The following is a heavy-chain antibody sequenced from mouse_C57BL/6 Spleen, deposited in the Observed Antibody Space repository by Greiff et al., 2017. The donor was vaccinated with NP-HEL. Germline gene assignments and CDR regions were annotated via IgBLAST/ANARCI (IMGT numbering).Heavy chain of an antibody. J-gene: IGHJ1*03. D-gene: IGHD1-1*01. CDR2: INYDGSST. CDR3: ARDGAYYGSSYSYFDV. Sequence: EVMLVESEGGLVQPGSSMKLSCTASGFTFSDYYMAWVRQVPEKGLEWVANINYDGSSTYYLDSLKSRFIISRDNAKNILYLQMSSLKSEDTATYYCARDGAYYGSSYSYFDVWGTGTTVTVSS. CDR1: GFTFSDYY. V-gene: IGHV5-16*01.